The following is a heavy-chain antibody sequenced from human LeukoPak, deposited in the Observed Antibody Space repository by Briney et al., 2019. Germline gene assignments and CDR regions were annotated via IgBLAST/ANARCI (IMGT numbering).Heavy chain of an antibody. CDR2: IKKDGSEK. CDR3: ARGRGMYSSGWYR. CDR1: GFTFSSYW. D-gene: IGHD6-19*01. J-gene: IGHJ4*02. Sequence: GGSLRLSCAASGFTFSSYWMSWVRQAPGKGLEWVANIKKDGSEKYYVDSVKGRFTISRDNAKNSLYLQMNSLRAEDTAVYYCARGRGMYSSGWYRWGQGTLVTVSS. V-gene: IGHV3-7*01.